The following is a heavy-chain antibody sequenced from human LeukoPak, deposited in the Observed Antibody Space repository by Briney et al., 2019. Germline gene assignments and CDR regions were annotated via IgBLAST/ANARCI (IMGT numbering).Heavy chain of an antibody. V-gene: IGHV3-21*01. D-gene: IGHD2-15*01. J-gene: IGHJ4*02. Sequence: GGSLRLSCAASGFTFSSYSMNWVRQAPGKGLEWVSSITSTSNDIYYADTLKGRFTISRDNAKNSLFLQMKSLRGEDTAVYYCVRDHCSSGSCHFDSWGQGTLVTVSS. CDR2: ITSTSNDI. CDR1: GFTFSSYS. CDR3: VRDHCSSGSCHFDS.